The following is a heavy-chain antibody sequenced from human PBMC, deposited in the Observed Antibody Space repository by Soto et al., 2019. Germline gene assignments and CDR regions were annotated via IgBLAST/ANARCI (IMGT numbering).Heavy chain of an antibody. V-gene: IGHV3-74*01. D-gene: IGHD3-10*01. CDR2: ISDDGSTI. CDR1: GFVFSMYW. J-gene: IGHJ4*02. Sequence: EVQLVESGGGLVQPGGSVRLSCAASGFVFSMYWMHWVRQAPDKGLEWVSRISDDGSTIHYADSVKGRFSISRDNAQNILFLEMTALRDDATAVYYCVRGPRPSSVGTGAFWGQGSPVTVSS. CDR3: VRGPRPSSVGTGAF.